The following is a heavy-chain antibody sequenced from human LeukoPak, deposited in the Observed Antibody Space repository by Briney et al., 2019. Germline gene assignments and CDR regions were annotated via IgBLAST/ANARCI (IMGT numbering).Heavy chain of an antibody. Sequence: GGSLRLSCAASGFTIDDYAMFWVRQAPGKGLEWVSGISWNSGSIGYADSVKGRFTISRDNAKNSLYLQMNSLRVEDTALYYCAKDIRPLHNSTWSWYWGLGTLVTVSS. CDR2: ISWNSGSI. V-gene: IGHV3-9*01. D-gene: IGHD6-13*01. J-gene: IGHJ4*02. CDR3: AKDIRPLHNSTWSWY. CDR1: GFTIDDYA.